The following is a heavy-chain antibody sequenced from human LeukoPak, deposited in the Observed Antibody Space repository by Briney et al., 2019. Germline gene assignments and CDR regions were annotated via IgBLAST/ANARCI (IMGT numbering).Heavy chain of an antibody. J-gene: IGHJ4*02. D-gene: IGHD2-15*01. CDR2: ISGRGGST. CDR1: GFTFSNYP. V-gene: IGHV3-23*01. CDR3: AKGTAGHCSGGSCYPFDY. Sequence: GGSLRLSCAASGFTFSNYPMSWVRQAPGKGLEWVSSISGRGGSTNYADSVKGRFTISRDNSENTLDLQMNSLRAEDTAAYYCAKGTAGHCSGGSCYPFDYWGQGTLVTVSS.